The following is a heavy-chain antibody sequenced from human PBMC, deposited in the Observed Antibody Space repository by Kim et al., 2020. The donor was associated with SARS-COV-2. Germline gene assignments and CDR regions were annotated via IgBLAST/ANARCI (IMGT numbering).Heavy chain of an antibody. Sequence: KLQGRVTMTTDTSTSTAYMELRSLRSDDTAVYYCAREEKMVATWIGWFDPWGQGTLVTVSS. J-gene: IGHJ5*02. D-gene: IGHD5-12*01. V-gene: IGHV1-18*01. CDR3: AREEKMVATWIGWFDP.